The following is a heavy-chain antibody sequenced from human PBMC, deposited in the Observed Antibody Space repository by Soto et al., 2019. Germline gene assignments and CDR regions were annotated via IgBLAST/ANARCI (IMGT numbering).Heavy chain of an antibody. CDR1: GYTFTSYD. D-gene: IGHD6-13*01. CDR3: ARTPGYSSSWYTGGDY. CDR2: MNPNSGNT. J-gene: IGHJ4*02. Sequence: QVQLVQSGAEVKKPGASVKVSCKASGYTFTSYDINWVRQATGQGLEWMGWMNPNSGNTGYAQKFQGRVTMTRNTSISTAYMELSSLRSEDTAVYYCARTPGYSSSWYTGGDYWGQGTLVTVSS. V-gene: IGHV1-8*01.